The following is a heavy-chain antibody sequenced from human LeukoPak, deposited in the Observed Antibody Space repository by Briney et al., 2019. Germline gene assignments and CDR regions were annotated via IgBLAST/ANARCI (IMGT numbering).Heavy chain of an antibody. CDR3: ARDSGIAAASDY. CDR2: INPNSGGT. Sequence: ASVKVSCKTSGYSFTSYGISWVRQAPGQGLEWMGWINPNSGGTNYAQKFQGRVTMTRDTSISTAYMELSRLRSDDTAVYYCARDSGIAAASDYWGQGTLVTVSS. J-gene: IGHJ4*02. D-gene: IGHD6-13*01. V-gene: IGHV1-2*02. CDR1: GYSFTSYG.